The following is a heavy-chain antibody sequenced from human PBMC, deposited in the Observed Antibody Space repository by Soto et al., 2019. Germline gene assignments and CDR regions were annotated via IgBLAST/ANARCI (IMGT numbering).Heavy chain of an antibody. D-gene: IGHD3-3*02. V-gene: IGHV1-18*01. Sequence: ASVKVSCKASGYIFSSFYIHWVRQAPGQGLEWMGWTSGYSGNSKYAQKFQGRVTMTTDTSTNTGYMEMRSLTSDDTAVYYCAGDIFGHVDAFDLWGQGTMVTVSS. CDR3: AGDIFGHVDAFDL. CDR1: GYIFSSFY. CDR2: TSGYSGNS. J-gene: IGHJ3*01.